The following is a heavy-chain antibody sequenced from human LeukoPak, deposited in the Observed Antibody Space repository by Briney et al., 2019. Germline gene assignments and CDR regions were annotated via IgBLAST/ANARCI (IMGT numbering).Heavy chain of an antibody. CDR2: IYSGGST. CDR1: GFTVSSNY. J-gene: IGHJ4*02. D-gene: IGHD3-10*01. V-gene: IGHV3-66*01. Sequence: GGSLRLSCAASGFTVSSNYMSWVRQAPGKGLEWVSVIYSGGSTYYADSVKGRFTISRDNSKNTLYLQMNSLRAEDTAVYYCAKDGSGLLWFGELRRFDYWGQGTLVTVSS. CDR3: AKDGSGLLWFGELRRFDY.